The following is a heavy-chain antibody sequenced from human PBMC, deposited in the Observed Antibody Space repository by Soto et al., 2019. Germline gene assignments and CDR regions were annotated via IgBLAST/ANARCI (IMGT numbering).Heavy chain of an antibody. CDR3: ARDIRGYSRAFDY. V-gene: IGHV4-61*01. CDR2: ICSGGST. CDR1: ADSVSSDYYC. D-gene: IGHD5-18*01. J-gene: IGHJ4*02. Sequence: LSLTCTVSADSVSSDYYCWTWIRQPPGKGLEWIGYICSGGSTNYNPSLKSRVTISLDTSRNQFSLKLTSVTAADTAVYYCARDIRGYSRAFDYWGQGMLVTVS.